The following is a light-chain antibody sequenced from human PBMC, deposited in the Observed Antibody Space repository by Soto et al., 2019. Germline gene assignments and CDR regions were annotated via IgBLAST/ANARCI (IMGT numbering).Light chain of an antibody. CDR1: SSDVGGYNY. CDR2: DVS. J-gene: IGLJ1*01. Sequence: QSALTQPRSVSGSPGQSVTSSCTGTSSDVGGYNYVSWYQQHPGKAPKLMIYDVSKRPSGVPDRFSGSKSGNTASLTISGLLAEDEADYYCCSYAGNYTHVFGTGTKLTVL. V-gene: IGLV2-11*01. CDR3: CSYAGNYTHV.